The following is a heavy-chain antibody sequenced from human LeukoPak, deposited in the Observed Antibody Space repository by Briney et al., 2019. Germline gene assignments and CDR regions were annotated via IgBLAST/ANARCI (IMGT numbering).Heavy chain of an antibody. CDR2: IYPGDSDT. Sequence: GESLKISCKDSGYSFTNYWIGWVRQMPGKGLELMGIIYPGDSDTRYSPSFQGQVTISVDKSISTAFLQWSSLKASDTAVYYCARHLGWCNNASGCDDESDAFDIWGQGTMVTVSS. D-gene: IGHD2-2*01. J-gene: IGHJ3*02. CDR1: GYSFTNYW. CDR3: ARHLGWCNNASGCDDESDAFDI. V-gene: IGHV5-51*01.